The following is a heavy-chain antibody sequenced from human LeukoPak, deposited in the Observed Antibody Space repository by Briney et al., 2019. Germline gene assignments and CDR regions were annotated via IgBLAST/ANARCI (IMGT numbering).Heavy chain of an antibody. CDR3: AKEKKYYYDGSGYPGYDY. Sequence: GGSLRLSCTASGFTFSIYGMHWVRQAPGKGLEWVAFIRYDGSNKYYADSVKGRFTISRDNSKNTLYLQMNSLRAEDTAVYYCAKEKKYYYDGSGYPGYDYWGQGTLVTVSS. CDR1: GFTFSIYG. V-gene: IGHV3-30*02. CDR2: IRYDGSNK. D-gene: IGHD3-22*01. J-gene: IGHJ4*02.